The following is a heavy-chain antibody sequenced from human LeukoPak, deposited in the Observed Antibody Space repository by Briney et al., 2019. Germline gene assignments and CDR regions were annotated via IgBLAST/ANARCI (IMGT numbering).Heavy chain of an antibody. CDR1: GGSISSYY. J-gene: IGHJ4*02. D-gene: IGHD1-14*01. CDR2: INHSGST. CDR3: ARPLTATGTLDY. V-gene: IGHV4-34*01. Sequence: SETLSLTCTVSGGSISSYYWSWIRQPPGKGLEWIGEINHSGSTNYNPSLKSRVTISVDTSKNQFSLKLSSVTAADTAVYYCARPLTATGTLDYWGQGTLVTVSS.